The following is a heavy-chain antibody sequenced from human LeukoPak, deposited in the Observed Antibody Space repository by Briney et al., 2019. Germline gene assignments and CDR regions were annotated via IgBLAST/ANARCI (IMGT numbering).Heavy chain of an antibody. CDR1: GFTFSSYW. J-gene: IGHJ6*03. CDR3: ARGADYMDV. Sequence: GGSLRLSCAASGFTFSSYWMHWVRQAPGKGLEWVSVIYSGGSTYYADSVKGRFTISRDNSKNTLYLQMNSLRAEDTAVYYCARGADYMDVWGKGTTVTVSS. CDR2: IYSGGST. V-gene: IGHV3-66*02.